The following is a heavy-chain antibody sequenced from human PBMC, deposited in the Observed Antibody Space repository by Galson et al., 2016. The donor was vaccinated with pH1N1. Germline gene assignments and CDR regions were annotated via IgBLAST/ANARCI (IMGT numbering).Heavy chain of an antibody. CDR1: GYTFTSFY. CDR2: INPNRGDS. CDR3: AKASDLSAYDLDYFDY. D-gene: IGHD5-12*01. Sequence: SVKVSCKASGYTFTSFYIHWVRQAPGQGLEWMGRINPNRGDSNFAQKFQGRVAMTSDTSIITAYMELSSLRSDDTAFYYCAKASDLSAYDLDYFDYWGQGTLVTVSS. J-gene: IGHJ4*02. V-gene: IGHV1-2*06.